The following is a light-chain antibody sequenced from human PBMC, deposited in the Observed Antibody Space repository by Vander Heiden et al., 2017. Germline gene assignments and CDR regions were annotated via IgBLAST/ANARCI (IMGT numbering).Light chain of an antibody. CDR2: KDT. Sequence: SHELTQPPSVSVSSGQTARMTCSGDALGKRYAYWYQQKSGQAPFLLIFKDTKRPSGISERFSGSTSGTKGTLTITGVQAEDEADYYCQSGDTTGSVIFGGGTKLTVL. CDR3: QSGDTTGSVI. V-gene: IGLV3-25*03. CDR1: ALGKRY. J-gene: IGLJ2*01.